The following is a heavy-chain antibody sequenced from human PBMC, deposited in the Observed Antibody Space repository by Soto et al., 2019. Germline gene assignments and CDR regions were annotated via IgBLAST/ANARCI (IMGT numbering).Heavy chain of an antibody. J-gene: IGHJ6*02. Sequence: GGSLRLSCAAPGFTFSSYSMSWVCQAQGKGLEWVSDISGSGSTIYYADSVKGRFTISRDNAKNSLYLQMNSLRDEDTAVYYCARDSPGRYCSSTSCPRMDVWGQGTTVTVSS. V-gene: IGHV3-48*02. D-gene: IGHD2-2*01. CDR3: ARDSPGRYCSSTSCPRMDV. CDR1: GFTFSSYS. CDR2: ISGSGSTI.